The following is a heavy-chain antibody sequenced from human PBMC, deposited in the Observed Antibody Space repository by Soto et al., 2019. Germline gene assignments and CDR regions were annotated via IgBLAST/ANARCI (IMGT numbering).Heavy chain of an antibody. Sequence: SGGSLRLSCASSVFTFSSYEMNWVRHSPGKGLEWVSYISSSGSTIYYADSVKGRFTISRDNAKNSLYLQMNSLRAEDTAVYYCARIGTTGTAPRDYGGQGTRFTVYS. D-gene: IGHD1-1*01. CDR3: ARIGTTGTAPRDY. V-gene: IGHV3-48*03. J-gene: IGHJ4*02. CDR2: ISSSGSTI. CDR1: VFTFSSYE.